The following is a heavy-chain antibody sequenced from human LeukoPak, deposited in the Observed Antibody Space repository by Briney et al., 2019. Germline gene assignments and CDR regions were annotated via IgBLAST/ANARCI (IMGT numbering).Heavy chain of an antibody. CDR2: IEQDGGEK. D-gene: IGHD1-26*01. J-gene: IGHJ4*02. Sequence: GSLRLSCTASGFTFSSYWMSWVREAPGKGLEWVANIEQDGGEKYYVDSVKGRFTISRDNAENSLYLQMTSLVVEDTAVYYWARDKIVGATNFGYWGQGTLVTVSS. CDR3: ARDKIVGATNFGY. V-gene: IGHV3-7*03. CDR1: GFTFSSYW.